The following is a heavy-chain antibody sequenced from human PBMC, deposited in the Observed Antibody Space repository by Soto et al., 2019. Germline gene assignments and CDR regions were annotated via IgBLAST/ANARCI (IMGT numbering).Heavy chain of an antibody. CDR1: GYTFTRYG. CDR3: ASPYCSSTSCYPYYYYGMDV. CDR2: ISAYNGNT. D-gene: IGHD2-2*01. J-gene: IGHJ6*02. Sequence: ASVKVSCKASGYTFTRYGISWVRQAPGQGLEWMGWISAYNGNTNYAQKLQGRVTMTTDTSTSTAYMELRSLRSDDTAVYYCASPYCSSTSCYPYYYYGMDVWGQGTTVTVSS. V-gene: IGHV1-18*04.